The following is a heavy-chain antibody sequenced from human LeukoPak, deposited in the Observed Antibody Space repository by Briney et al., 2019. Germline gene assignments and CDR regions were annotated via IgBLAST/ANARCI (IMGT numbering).Heavy chain of an antibody. CDR1: GFTFSSYG. CDR3: AKHYDFWSGYYKGWFDP. J-gene: IGHJ5*02. V-gene: IGHV3-30*02. CDR2: IRYDGSNK. Sequence: PGGSLRLSCAASGFTFSSYGMHWVRQAPGKGLEWVAFIRYDGSNKYYADSVKGRFTISRDNSKNTLYLQMNSLRAEDAAVYYCAKHYDFWSGYYKGWFDPWGQGTLVTVSS. D-gene: IGHD3-3*01.